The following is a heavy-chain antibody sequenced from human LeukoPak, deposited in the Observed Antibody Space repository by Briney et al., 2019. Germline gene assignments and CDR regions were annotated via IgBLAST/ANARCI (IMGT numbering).Heavy chain of an antibody. Sequence: GGSLRLSCAASGFTFSSYWMSWVRQAPGKGLEWVANIKQDGSEKYYVDSVKGRFTISRDNAKNSLYLQMDSLRAEDTAVYYCARDRWELSKLGGFDYWGQGTLVTVSS. V-gene: IGHV3-7*01. J-gene: IGHJ4*02. CDR2: IKQDGSEK. CDR3: ARDRWELSKLGGFDY. D-gene: IGHD1-26*01. CDR1: GFTFSSYW.